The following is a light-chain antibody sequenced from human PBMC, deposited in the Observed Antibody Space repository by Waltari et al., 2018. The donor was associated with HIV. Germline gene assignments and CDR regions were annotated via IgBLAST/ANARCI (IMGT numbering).Light chain of an antibody. CDR3: QQYDTSPWT. CDR2: AAS. CDR1: QSVSSSY. Sequence: EIVLTQSPGTLSLSPGERATLSCRARQSVSSSYLAWYQQKPGQAPRLLIYAASSTATDIPARFSGSGSGTDFTLSISRLEPEDFAIYYCQQYDTSPWTFGQGTKVEIK. V-gene: IGKV3-20*01. J-gene: IGKJ1*01.